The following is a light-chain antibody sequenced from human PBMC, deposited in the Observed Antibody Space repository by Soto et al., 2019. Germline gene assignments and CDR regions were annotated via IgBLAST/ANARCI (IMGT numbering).Light chain of an antibody. CDR1: SSDVGGYNY. V-gene: IGLV2-14*01. J-gene: IGLJ2*01. Sequence: QSVLTQPASVSGSPGQSITISCTGTSSDVGGYNYVSWYQQHPGKAPKVMIYEVSNRPSGVSNRFPGSKSGNTASLAISGLQAEDEAHYYCSSYTSSSTVVFGGGTKLTVL. CDR2: EVS. CDR3: SSYTSSSTVV.